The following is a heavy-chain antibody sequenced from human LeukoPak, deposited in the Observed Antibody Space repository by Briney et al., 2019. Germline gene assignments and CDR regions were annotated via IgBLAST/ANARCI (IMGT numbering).Heavy chain of an antibody. J-gene: IGHJ6*03. CDR3: ARETSQKGAHYMDV. D-gene: IGHD3-16*01. CDR1: GGSISSYY. V-gene: IGHV4-59*01. Sequence: SETLSLTCTVSGGSISSYYWSWIRQPPGKGLEWIGYIHYSGSTHYNPSLKSRVTISVDTSKNQVSLKLRSVTAADTAVYYCARETSQKGAHYMDVWGKGTTVTISS. CDR2: IHYSGST.